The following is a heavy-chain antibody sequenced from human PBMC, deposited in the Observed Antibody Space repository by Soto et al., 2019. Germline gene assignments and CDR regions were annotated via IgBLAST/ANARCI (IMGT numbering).Heavy chain of an antibody. D-gene: IGHD6-19*01. CDR3: ARVPQPYSSSGWYQRGYYFDY. CDR2: IYYSGST. Sequence: SETLSLTCTVSGGSISSYYWSWIRQPPGKGLEWIGYIYYSGSTNYNPSLKSRVTISVDTSKNQFSLKLSSVTAADTAVYYCARVPQPYSSSGWYQRGYYFDYWGPGTLVTVFS. V-gene: IGHV4-59*01. J-gene: IGHJ4*02. CDR1: GGSISSYY.